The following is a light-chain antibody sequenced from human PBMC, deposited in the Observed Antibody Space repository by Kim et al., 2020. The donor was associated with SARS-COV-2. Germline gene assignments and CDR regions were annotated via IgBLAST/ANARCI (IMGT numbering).Light chain of an antibody. CDR2: RKN. Sequence: GKRVTISCSGSSTNIGSNNVDWWQQQPGTAPQHLIYRKNRRPSGGADGCSGCKSGTSASLAISGVRSEDEADDYCGGWDESLSGGVFGGGTQLTVL. J-gene: IGLJ3*02. V-gene: IGLV1-47*01. CDR1: STNIGSNN. CDR3: GGWDESLSGGV.